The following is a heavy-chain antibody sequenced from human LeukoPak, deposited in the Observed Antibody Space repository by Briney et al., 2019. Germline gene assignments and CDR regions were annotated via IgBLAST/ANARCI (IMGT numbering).Heavy chain of an antibody. V-gene: IGHV4-34*01. J-gene: IGHJ4*02. D-gene: IGHD3-22*01. CDR3: ARVRYDSSGSDY. Sequence: SETLSLTCAVYGGSFSGYYWSWIRQPPGKGLEWIGEINHSGSTNYNPSLKSRVTISVDTSKNKFSLKLSSVTAADTAVYYCARVRYDSSGSDYWGQGTLVTVSS. CDR1: GGSFSGYY. CDR2: INHSGST.